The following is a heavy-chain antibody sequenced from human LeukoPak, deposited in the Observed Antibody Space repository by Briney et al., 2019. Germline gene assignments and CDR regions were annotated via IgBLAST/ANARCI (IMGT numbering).Heavy chain of an antibody. CDR2: INHSGST. J-gene: IGHJ4*02. Sequence: SETLSLTCTVSGASISSGDRWTWVRQSPGKRLEWIGEINHSGSTYYNPSLKSRVTISVDTSKNQFSLKLSSVTAADTAVYYCARRRGGYYDSSGYFDYWGQGTLVTVSS. CDR3: ARRRGGYYDSSGYFDY. D-gene: IGHD3-22*01. CDR1: GASISSGDR. V-gene: IGHV4-4*02.